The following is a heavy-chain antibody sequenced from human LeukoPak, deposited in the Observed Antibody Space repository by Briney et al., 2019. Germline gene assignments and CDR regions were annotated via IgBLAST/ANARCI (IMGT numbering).Heavy chain of an antibody. Sequence: PSETLSLTCSVSGGSISSITYYWVWIRQPPGKGLEWIGSIYYSGSTYYNPSLKSRVTTSVDTSKNQFSLKLTSVTAADTAVYYCARLRNWFDPWGQGTLVTVSS. CDR1: GGSISSITYY. CDR3: ARLRNWFDP. CDR2: IYYSGST. J-gene: IGHJ5*02. V-gene: IGHV4-39*01.